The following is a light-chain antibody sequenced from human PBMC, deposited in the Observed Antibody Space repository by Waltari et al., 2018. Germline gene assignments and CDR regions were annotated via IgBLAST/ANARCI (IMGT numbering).Light chain of an antibody. CDR1: SRDAARDTP. CDR2: DVS. V-gene: IGLV2-14*03. Sequence: QSALTQPASVSGSPGQAITTPCPGTSRDAARDTPASWYEQHPGKAPKLMISDVSNRPSGISNRFSGSKSGNTASLTISGLQAEDEAHYYCSSYTTSFTLVFGGGTKLTVL. J-gene: IGLJ2*01. CDR3: SSYTTSFTLV.